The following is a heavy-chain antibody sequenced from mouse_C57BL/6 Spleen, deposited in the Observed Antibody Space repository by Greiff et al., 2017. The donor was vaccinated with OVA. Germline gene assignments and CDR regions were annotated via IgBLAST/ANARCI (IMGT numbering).Heavy chain of an antibody. Sequence: DVQLVESGGGLVKPGGSLKLSCAASGFTFSSYAMSWVRQTPEKRLEWVATISDGGSYTYYPDNVKGRFTISRDNAKNNLYLQMSHLKSEDTAMYYCARDRGDANYFDYWGQGTTLTVSS. CDR1: GFTFSSYA. D-gene: IGHD3-3*01. CDR2: ISDGGSYT. CDR3: ARDRGDANYFDY. V-gene: IGHV5-4*01. J-gene: IGHJ2*01.